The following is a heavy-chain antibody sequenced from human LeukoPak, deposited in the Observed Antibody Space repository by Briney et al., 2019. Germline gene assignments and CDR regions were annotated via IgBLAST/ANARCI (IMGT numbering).Heavy chain of an antibody. Sequence: SVKVSCKASGGTFSSYAISWVRQAPGQGLEWMGGIIPLFGSTNYAQIFQGRVTITTDESTSTAYMELSSLRSEDTAVYYCATPLPGTPKKYYFDYWGQGTLVTVSS. D-gene: IGHD1-1*01. CDR1: GGTFSSYA. V-gene: IGHV1-69*05. J-gene: IGHJ4*02. CDR2: IIPLFGST. CDR3: ATPLPGTPKKYYFDY.